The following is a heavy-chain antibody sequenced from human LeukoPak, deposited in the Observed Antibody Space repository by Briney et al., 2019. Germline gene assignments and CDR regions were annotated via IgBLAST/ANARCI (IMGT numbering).Heavy chain of an antibody. Sequence: SETLSLTCTVSGGSIGSFSSYYWNWIRQPPGKRLEWLAYISSSGSTAYNPSLSSRVTISLHTSKNEFSLSLNSVTADDTAVYYCARMVGGGYYWGYFDYWGQGAQVAVSS. CDR1: GGSIGSFSSYY. J-gene: IGHJ4*02. CDR2: ISSSGST. V-gene: IGHV4-4*09. CDR3: ARMVGGGYYWGYFDY. D-gene: IGHD3-22*01.